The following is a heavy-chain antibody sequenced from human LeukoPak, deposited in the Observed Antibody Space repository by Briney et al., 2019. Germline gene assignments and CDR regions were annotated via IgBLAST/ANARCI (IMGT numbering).Heavy chain of an antibody. D-gene: IGHD6-19*01. J-gene: IGHJ4*02. CDR3: ASPGIAVAGSFDY. CDR1: GFTFSSYA. V-gene: IGHV3-23*01. Sequence: GGSLRLSCAASGFTFSSYAMSWVRQAPGKGLEWVSAISGSGGSTYYADSVKGRFTISRDNSKNTLYLQMSSLRAEDTAVYYCASPGIAVAGSFDYWGQGTLVTVSS. CDR2: ISGSGGST.